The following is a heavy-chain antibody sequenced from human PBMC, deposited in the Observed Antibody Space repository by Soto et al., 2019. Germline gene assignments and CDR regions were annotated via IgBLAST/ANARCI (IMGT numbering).Heavy chain of an antibody. CDR3: ARLGYAQLVPDY. J-gene: IGHJ4*02. Sequence: SETLSLTCTVSGGTISSSSYYWGWIRQPPGKGLEWIGSIYYSGSTYYNPSLKSRVTISVDTSKNQFSLKLSSVTAADTAVYYCARLGYAQLVPDYWGQGTLVTVSS. CDR2: IYYSGST. CDR1: GGTISSSSYY. D-gene: IGHD6-13*01. V-gene: IGHV4-39*01.